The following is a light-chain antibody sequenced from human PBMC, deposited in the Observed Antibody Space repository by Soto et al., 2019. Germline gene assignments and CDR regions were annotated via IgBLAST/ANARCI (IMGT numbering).Light chain of an antibody. CDR2: WAS. J-gene: IGKJ2*01. CDR1: QSVLYSSNNKNY. V-gene: IGKV4-1*01. Sequence: DIVMTQSPDSLAVSLGERATINCKSSQSVLYSSNNKNYLAWYQQKPGQPPKLLIYWASTRESGVPDRFSGSGSGTDFPLTISRLQAEDVAVYYCQQSYSTPYTFGQGTKLEIK. CDR3: QQSYSTPYT.